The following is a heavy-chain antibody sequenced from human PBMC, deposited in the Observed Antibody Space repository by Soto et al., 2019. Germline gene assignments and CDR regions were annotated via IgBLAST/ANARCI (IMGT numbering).Heavy chain of an antibody. D-gene: IGHD6-13*01. CDR2: IYPGDSDT. V-gene: IGHV5-51*01. CDR3: ARTAAAGKYYYAMGV. J-gene: IGHJ6*02. Sequence: PGESLKICCKGSGYSFTSYWIGWVRQMPGKGLECMGIIYPGDSDTRYSPSFQGQVTISADKSISTAYLQWSSLKASDTAMYYCARTAAAGKYYYAMGVWGQGTTVTVSS. CDR1: GYSFTSYW.